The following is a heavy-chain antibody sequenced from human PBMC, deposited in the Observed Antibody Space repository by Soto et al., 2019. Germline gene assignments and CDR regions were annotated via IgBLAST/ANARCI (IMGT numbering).Heavy chain of an antibody. CDR1: GGSFSGYY. V-gene: IGHV4-34*01. D-gene: IGHD2-2*01. CDR3: ARGLDCSSTSCYAGMDV. Sequence: SETLSLTCAVYGGSFSGYYWSWIRQPPGKGLEWIGEINHSGSTNYNPSLKSRVTISVDTSKNQFSLKLSSVTAADTAVYYCARGLDCSSTSCYAGMDVWGQGTTVTVSS. CDR2: INHSGST. J-gene: IGHJ6*02.